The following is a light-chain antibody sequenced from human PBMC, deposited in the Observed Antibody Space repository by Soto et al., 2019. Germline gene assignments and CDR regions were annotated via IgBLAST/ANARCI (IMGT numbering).Light chain of an antibody. CDR3: QQNRAYPST. J-gene: IGKJ4*01. CDR2: AAS. Sequence: DIQMTQSPAARSASVGDRGTITCRASQSISSYLTWYRQKPGKAPKLLIYAASSLQSGVPSRFSGSGSGTDFTLTITSLQAEDFATYYCQQNRAYPSTFGRGTKVDIK. V-gene: IGKV1-39*01. CDR1: QSISSY.